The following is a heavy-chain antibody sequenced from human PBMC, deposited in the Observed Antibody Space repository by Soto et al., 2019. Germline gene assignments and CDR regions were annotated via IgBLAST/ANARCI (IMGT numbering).Heavy chain of an antibody. J-gene: IGHJ4*02. D-gene: IGHD3-22*01. CDR3: VRALDSGGYYSGY. Sequence: GESLKISCKGSGYSFTSYWIGWVRQMPGKGLEWMGIIYPGDSDTRYSPSFQGQVTISADKSISTAYLQWSNLKASDTAMYYCVRALDSGGYYSGYWXQGTPVTVSS. V-gene: IGHV5-51*01. CDR2: IYPGDSDT. CDR1: GYSFTSYW.